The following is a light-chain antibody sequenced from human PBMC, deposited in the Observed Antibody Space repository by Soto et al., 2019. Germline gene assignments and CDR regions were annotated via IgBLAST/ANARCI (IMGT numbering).Light chain of an antibody. CDR2: EGT. J-gene: IGLJ1*01. CDR1: SRDVGSYDL. CDR3: CSYAGSTTYV. Sequence: HSALTQPASVSGSPGQSITISCTGTSRDVGSYDLVSWYQHHPGKAPKLMIYEGTKRPSGVSNRFSGSKSGNTASLAISGLQAEDEADYYCCSYAGSTTYVFGTGTKVTVL. V-gene: IGLV2-23*01.